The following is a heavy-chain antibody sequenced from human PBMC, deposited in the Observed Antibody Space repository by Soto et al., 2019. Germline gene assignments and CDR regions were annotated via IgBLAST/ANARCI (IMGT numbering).Heavy chain of an antibody. CDR1: GFTFSTYG. Sequence: QVQLVESGGGVVQPGRSLRLSCAASGFTFSTYGMHWVRQRPGKGLEWVAVIWDDGSERYYADSVKGRFTISRDNSRNNVYLQMSSPRAEDTAVYYCARERYGDSLWYLDYWGQGTLVSVSS. CDR3: ARERYGDSLWYLDY. J-gene: IGHJ4*02. CDR2: IWDDGSER. D-gene: IGHD2-21*02. V-gene: IGHV3-33*01.